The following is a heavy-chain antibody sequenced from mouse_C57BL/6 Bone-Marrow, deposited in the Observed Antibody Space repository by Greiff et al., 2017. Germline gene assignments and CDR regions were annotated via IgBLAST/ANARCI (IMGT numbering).Heavy chain of an antibody. CDR1: GFNIKDDY. V-gene: IGHV14-4*01. J-gene: IGHJ1*03. CDR3: TTYSNYWYFDV. Sequence: VHVKQSGAELVRPGASVKLSCTASGFNIKDDYMHWVKQRPEQGLEWIGWIDPENGDTDYASKFQGKATITADTSSNTAYLQLSSLTSEDTAVYYCTTYSNYWYFDVWGTGTTVTVSA. D-gene: IGHD2-5*01. CDR2: IDPENGDT.